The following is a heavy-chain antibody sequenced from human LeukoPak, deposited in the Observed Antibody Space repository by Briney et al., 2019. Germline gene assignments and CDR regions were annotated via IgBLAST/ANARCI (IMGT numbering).Heavy chain of an antibody. V-gene: IGHV4-39*07. CDR3: AARNEGIEQWLVILNDY. J-gene: IGHJ4*02. D-gene: IGHD6-19*01. Sequence: PSETLSLTCTVSGGSISSSSYYWGWIRQPPGKGLEWIGSIYYSGSTYYNPSLKSRVTISVDTSKNQFSLKLSSVTAADTAVYYCAARNEGIEQWLVILNDYWGQGTLVTVSS. CDR2: IYYSGST. CDR1: GGSISSSSYY.